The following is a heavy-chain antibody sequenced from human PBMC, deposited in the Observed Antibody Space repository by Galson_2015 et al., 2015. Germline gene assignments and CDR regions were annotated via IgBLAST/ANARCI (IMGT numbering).Heavy chain of an antibody. CDR3: ARGVVAASRFYYYGMDV. D-gene: IGHD2-15*01. J-gene: IGHJ6*02. CDR1: GGSISSSY. V-gene: IGHV4-59*01. Sequence: SETLSLTCTVSGGSISSSYWSWIRQPPGKGLEWIGYIYYSGSTNYNPSLKSRVTISVDTSKNQFSLKLSSVTAADTAVYYCARGVVAASRFYYYGMDVWGQGTTVTVSS. CDR2: IYYSGST.